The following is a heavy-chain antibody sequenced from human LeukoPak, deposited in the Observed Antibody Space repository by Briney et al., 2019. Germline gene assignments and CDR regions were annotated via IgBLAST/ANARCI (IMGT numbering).Heavy chain of an antibody. Sequence: GGSLRLSCAASGFTFSNYWMHWVRQAPGKGLEWVSGSGSGGSTYYADSVKGRFTISRDNTKNTLYLQMNSLRAEDTAVYYCAKDRHAPGRYCSSTSCFPFDSWGQGTLVTVSS. J-gene: IGHJ5*01. CDR1: GFTFSNYW. CDR2: SGSGGST. D-gene: IGHD2-2*01. V-gene: IGHV3-23*01. CDR3: AKDRHAPGRYCSSTSCFPFDS.